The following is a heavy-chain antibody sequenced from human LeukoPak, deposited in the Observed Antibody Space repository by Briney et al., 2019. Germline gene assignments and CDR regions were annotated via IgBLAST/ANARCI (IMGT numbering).Heavy chain of an antibody. D-gene: IGHD6-19*01. Sequence: GESLKISCKGSGYRFTSYWISWVRQMPGKGLEWMGRIDPSDSYTNYSPSFQGHVTISADKSISTAYLQWSSLKASDTAMYYCARRSDSRGWQEDLDYWGQGTLVTVSS. CDR2: IDPSDSYT. CDR3: ARRSDSRGWQEDLDY. CDR1: GYRFTSYW. J-gene: IGHJ4*02. V-gene: IGHV5-10-1*01.